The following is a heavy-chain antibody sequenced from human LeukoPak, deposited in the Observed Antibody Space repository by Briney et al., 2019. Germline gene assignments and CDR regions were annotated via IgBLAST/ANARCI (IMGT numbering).Heavy chain of an antibody. Sequence: ASVKVSCKASGYSFTGYYMHWVRQAPGQGLEWMGSINPNSGGTNYAQKFQSWVTMTRDTSISTAYMELSRLTSDHTAVYYCARALDYGDYVGAFDFWGQGTMVTVSS. CDR3: ARALDYGDYVGAFDF. J-gene: IGHJ3*01. V-gene: IGHV1-2*04. CDR1: GYSFTGYY. CDR2: INPNSGGT. D-gene: IGHD4-17*01.